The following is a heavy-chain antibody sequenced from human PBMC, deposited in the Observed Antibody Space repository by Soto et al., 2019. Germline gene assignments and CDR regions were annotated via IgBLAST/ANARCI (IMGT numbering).Heavy chain of an antibody. J-gene: IGHJ6*02. V-gene: IGHV4-31*03. CDR2: IFYSGNT. D-gene: IGHD4-4*01. CDR3: ARDSDSNAYYYYGMDV. CDR1: CGSISSGDY. Sequence: SETLSLTCTVSCGSISSGDYWSWIRQHPGKGLEWIGYIFYSGNTYYNPSLKSRVTISVDTSKNQFSLKLSSVTAADTAVYYCARDSDSNAYYYYGMDVWGHGITVTVSS.